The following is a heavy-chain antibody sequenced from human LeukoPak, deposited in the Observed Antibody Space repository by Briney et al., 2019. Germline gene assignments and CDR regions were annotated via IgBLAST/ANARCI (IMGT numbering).Heavy chain of an antibody. CDR3: ARDRYSRSWSHYMDV. CDR2: INPNSGGT. CDR1: GYTFTGYY. V-gene: IGHV1-2*02. D-gene: IGHD6-13*01. J-gene: IGHJ6*03. Sequence: ASVKVSCKASGYTFTGYYMHWVRQAPGQGLEWMGWINPNSGGTNYAQRFQGRVTMTRDTSISTAYVELSRLRSDDTAVYYCARDRYSRSWSHYMDVWGKGTTVTISS.